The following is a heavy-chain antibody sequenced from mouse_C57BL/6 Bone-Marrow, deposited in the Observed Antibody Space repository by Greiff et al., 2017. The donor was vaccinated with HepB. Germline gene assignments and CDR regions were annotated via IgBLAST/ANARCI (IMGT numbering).Heavy chain of an antibody. CDR2: IHTNSGST. CDR3: ARCVYWYFDV. Sequence: QVQLQQPGAELVKPGASVKLSCKASGYTFTSYWMHWVKQRPGQGLEWIGMIHTNSGSTNYNEKFKSKATLTVDKSSSPAYMQLSSQTSEYSAVYYCARCVYWYFDVGGTGTTVTVSS. J-gene: IGHJ1*03. CDR1: GYTFTSYW. V-gene: IGHV1-64*01.